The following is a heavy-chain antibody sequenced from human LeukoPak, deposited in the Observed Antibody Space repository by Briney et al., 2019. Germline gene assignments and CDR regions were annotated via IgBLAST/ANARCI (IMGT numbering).Heavy chain of an antibody. Sequence: PGGSLRLSCAASGFTVSTNYMSWVRQAPGKGLEWVSVIFSGGSTYHAASVKGRLTIPRDNSKNTLYLHMNSLRAEDTAVYYCARELATTWGAFDYWGQGTLVTVSS. CDR3: ARELATTWGAFDY. CDR2: IFSGGST. CDR1: GFTVSTNY. D-gene: IGHD3-16*01. V-gene: IGHV3-53*01. J-gene: IGHJ4*02.